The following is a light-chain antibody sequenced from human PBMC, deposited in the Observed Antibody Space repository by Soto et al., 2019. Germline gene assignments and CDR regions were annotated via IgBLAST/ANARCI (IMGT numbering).Light chain of an antibody. CDR2: WAS. V-gene: IGKV4-1*01. J-gene: IGKJ1*01. CDR3: EQYYSAPSWT. Sequence: DIVMTQSPDSLAVSLGERATIYCKSSQSVLYSSNNKNYLAWYQQKPGQPPKLLIYWASTRESGVPDRFSGSGSGTDFTLTISSLQAEDVAVYYFEQYYSAPSWTFGQGTKVEIK. CDR1: QSVLYSSNNKNY.